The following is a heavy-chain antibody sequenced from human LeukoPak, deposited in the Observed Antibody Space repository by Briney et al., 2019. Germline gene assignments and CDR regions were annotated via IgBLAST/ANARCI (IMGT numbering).Heavy chain of an antibody. CDR2: IHTSGSGSA. CDR1: GVSITGYH. Sequence: KPSETLSLTCTVSGVSITGYHWSWIRQSAGKGLEWIGRIHTSGSGSATFNPSLHSRFTLSIDKSKNQFSLNRISVTAADTAVYYCAREPAGVPEYYFDYWGQGTLVTVSS. CDR3: AREPAGVPEYYFDY. V-gene: IGHV4-4*07. J-gene: IGHJ4*02.